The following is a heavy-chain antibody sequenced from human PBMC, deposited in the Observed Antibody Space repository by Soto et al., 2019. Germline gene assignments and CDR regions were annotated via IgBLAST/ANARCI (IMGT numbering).Heavy chain of an antibody. Sequence: SETLSLTCAVYGGSFSGYYWSWIRQPPGKGLEWIGEINHSGSTNYNPSLKSRVTISVDTSKNQFSLKLSSVTAADTAVYYCASSTAISAWFDPWGQGTLVTVSS. J-gene: IGHJ5*02. CDR2: INHSGST. CDR1: GGSFSGYY. CDR3: ASSTAISAWFDP. D-gene: IGHD5-18*01. V-gene: IGHV4-34*01.